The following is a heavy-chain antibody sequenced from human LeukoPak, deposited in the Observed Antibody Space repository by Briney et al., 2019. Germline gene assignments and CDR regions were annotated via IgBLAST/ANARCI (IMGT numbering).Heavy chain of an antibody. CDR1: GYSFTSYW. D-gene: IGHD4-17*01. CDR2: IYPGDSDT. J-gene: IGHJ4*02. CDR3: ARLGYHGDYVNY. V-gene: IGHV5-51*01. Sequence: GESLKISCKGSGYSFTSYWIGWLRQMPGKGLEWIGIIYPGDSDTRYSPSFQGQVTISADKYISTAYLQWRSMKASDTAMYYCARLGYHGDYVNYWGQGTLVTVSS.